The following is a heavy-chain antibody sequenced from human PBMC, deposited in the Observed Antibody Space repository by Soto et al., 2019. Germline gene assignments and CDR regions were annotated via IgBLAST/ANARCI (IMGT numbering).Heavy chain of an antibody. CDR1: GFTFSSYA. D-gene: IGHD4-17*01. CDR3: ARTTTFDY. CDR2: ISYDGSNK. J-gene: IGHJ4*02. Sequence: QVQLVESGGGVVQPGRSLRLSWAASGFTFSSYAMHWVRQAPGKGLEWVAVISYDGSNKYYADSVKGRFTISRDKSKNTLYLQMNSLRAEDTAVYYCARTTTFDYWGQGTLVTVSS. V-gene: IGHV3-30-3*01.